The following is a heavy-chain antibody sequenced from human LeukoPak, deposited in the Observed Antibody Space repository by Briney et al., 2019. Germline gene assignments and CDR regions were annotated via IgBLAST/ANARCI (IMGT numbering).Heavy chain of an antibody. CDR2: ISYDGSNK. J-gene: IGHJ4*02. CDR3: AKDPFGLGY. V-gene: IGHV3-30*04. Sequence: PGGSLRLSCAASGFTFSSYAMHWVRQAPGKGLEWVAVISYDGSNKYYADSVKGRFTISRDNSKNTLYLQMNSLRAEDTAVYYCAKDPFGLGYWGQGTLVTVSS. CDR1: GFTFSSYA. D-gene: IGHD3-16*01.